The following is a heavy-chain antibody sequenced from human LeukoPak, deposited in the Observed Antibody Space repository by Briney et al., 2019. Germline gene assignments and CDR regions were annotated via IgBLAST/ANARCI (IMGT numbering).Heavy chain of an antibody. CDR2: ISWNSGSI. CDR1: GFTFDDYA. V-gene: IGHV3-9*01. J-gene: IGHJ6*03. CDR3: TTNSYASSGFHPTYYYYYYMDV. Sequence: GGSLRLSCAASGFTFDDYAMHWVRQAPGKGLEWVSGISWNSGSIGYADSVKGRFTISRDNAKNSLYLQMNSLRADDTAVYYCTTNSYASSGFHPTYYYYYYMDVWGKGTTVTVSS. D-gene: IGHD3-22*01.